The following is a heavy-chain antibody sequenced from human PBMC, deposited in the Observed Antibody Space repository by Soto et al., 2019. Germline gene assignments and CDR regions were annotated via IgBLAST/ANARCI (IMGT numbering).Heavy chain of an antibody. Sequence: EVQLVESGGGLVKPGGSLRLSCAASGFTFSSYSMNWVRQAPGKGLEWVSSISSSTSYIYYADSVKGRFTISRDKAKNSLYLHMKILRAEDTAVYYCARLVSVTTFSWSDYYYGMDVWGEGTTVTVSS. V-gene: IGHV3-21*01. CDR1: GFTFSSYS. CDR3: ARLVSVTTFSWSDYYYGMDV. J-gene: IGHJ6*04. CDR2: ISSSTSYI. D-gene: IGHD4-17*01.